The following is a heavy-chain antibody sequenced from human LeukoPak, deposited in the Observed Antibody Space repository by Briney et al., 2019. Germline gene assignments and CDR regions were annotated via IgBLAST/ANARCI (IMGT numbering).Heavy chain of an antibody. CDR3: ARDHPTPTTRYMDV. V-gene: IGHV4-59*12. CDR2: IYYSGST. D-gene: IGHD1-26*01. J-gene: IGHJ6*03. CDR1: GGSISSYY. Sequence: PSETLSLTCTVSGGSISSYYWSWIRQPPGKGLEWIGYIYYSGSTNYNPSLKSRVTMSVDTSKNQFSLKVDSVTAADTAVYYCARDHPTPTTRYMDVWGKGTTVTVSS.